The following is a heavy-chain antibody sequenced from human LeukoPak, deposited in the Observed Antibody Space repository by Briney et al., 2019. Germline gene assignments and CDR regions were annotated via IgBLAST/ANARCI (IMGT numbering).Heavy chain of an antibody. D-gene: IGHD2-15*01. CDR1: GLTFTNVW. CDR3: TSGGGGSYSSGH. CDR2: VKSTKDGWTT. Sequence: PGGSLRLSCAASGLTFTNVWMSWVRQASGKGLEWIGRVKSTKDGWTTDYAAPVKGRFTVSRDDSRNMLFLQMDSLKAEDTAVYYCTSGGGGSYSSGHWGQGALVTVSS. V-gene: IGHV3-15*01. J-gene: IGHJ4*02.